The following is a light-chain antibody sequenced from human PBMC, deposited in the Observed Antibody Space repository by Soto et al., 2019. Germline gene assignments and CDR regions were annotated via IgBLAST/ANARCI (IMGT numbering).Light chain of an antibody. V-gene: IGLV2-8*01. CDR3: SSFDGNNNLV. Sequence: QSVLTQPPSASGSPGQSVTISCTGTSSDVGGYNYVSWYQQHPGKAPKLMISEVSKRPSGVPDRCSGSKSGNTASLTVSGLQAEDEADYYCSSFDGNNNLVFGGGTKLTVL. CDR2: EVS. J-gene: IGLJ2*01. CDR1: SSDVGGYNY.